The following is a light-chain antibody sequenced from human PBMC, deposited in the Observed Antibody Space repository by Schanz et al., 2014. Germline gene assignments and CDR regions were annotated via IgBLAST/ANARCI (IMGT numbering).Light chain of an antibody. Sequence: QSVLTQPPSVSGAPGQRVTISCTGSSSNIGAGYDVHWYQQLPGTAPKLLIYGNSNRPSGGPGRFSGSRSGTSASLAITGLQAEDEADYYCSSYGGRVGHVIFGGGTKLTVL. V-gene: IGLV1-40*01. CDR2: GNS. CDR1: SSNIGAGYD. CDR3: SSYGGRVGHVI. J-gene: IGLJ2*01.